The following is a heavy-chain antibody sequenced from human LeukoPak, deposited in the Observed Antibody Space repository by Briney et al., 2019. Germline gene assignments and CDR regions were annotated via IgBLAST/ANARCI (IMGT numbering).Heavy chain of an antibody. V-gene: IGHV4-61*02. CDR3: ATQGIATRLTVDH. CDR2: IYTSGST. J-gene: IGHJ4*02. D-gene: IGHD6-6*01. Sequence: SQTLSLTCTVSGGSISSGSYYWSWIRQPAGKGLEWIGRIYTSGSTNYNPSLKSRVTISVDTSKNQFSLKLSSVTAADMAVYYCATQGIATRLTVDHWGQGTLVTVSS. CDR1: GGSISSGSYY.